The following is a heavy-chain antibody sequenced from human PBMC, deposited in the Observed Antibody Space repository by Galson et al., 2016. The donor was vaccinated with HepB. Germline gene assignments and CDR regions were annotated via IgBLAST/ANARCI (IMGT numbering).Heavy chain of an antibody. CDR3: AGDRVRRNCSFTRCSNLKGDVMLLTSGAKGQRSPSDAFDI. J-gene: IGHJ3*02. V-gene: IGHV3-13*01. CDR1: GFTFSRYD. D-gene: IGHD2-15*01. Sequence: SLRLSCAASGFTFSRYDMHWVRQVIGKGLEWVSPITTAGDTYYLGSVKGRFTVSRENARNSLYLQMSSLRAGDTAVYNCAGDRVRRNCSFTRCSNLKGDVMLLTSGAKGQRSPSDAFDIWGQGTKVTVSS. CDR2: ITTAGDT.